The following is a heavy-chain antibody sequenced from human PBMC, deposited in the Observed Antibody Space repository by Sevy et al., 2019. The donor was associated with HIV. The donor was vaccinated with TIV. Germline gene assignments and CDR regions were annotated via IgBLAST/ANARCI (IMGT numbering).Heavy chain of an antibody. CDR3: ARVGDDYCTESDCNKNWFDP. J-gene: IGHJ5*02. CDR2: ISSSGALV. CDR1: GFTFSDYY. V-gene: IGHV3-11*01. Sequence: LGGSLRLSCAASGFTFSDYYMGWFRQAPGKGLEWVSYISSSGALVFYADSVEGRFTISRDNAKNSLFLQMNSLRAEDTAIYYCARVGDDYCTESDCNKNWFDPWGQGTLVTVSS. D-gene: IGHD2-8*02.